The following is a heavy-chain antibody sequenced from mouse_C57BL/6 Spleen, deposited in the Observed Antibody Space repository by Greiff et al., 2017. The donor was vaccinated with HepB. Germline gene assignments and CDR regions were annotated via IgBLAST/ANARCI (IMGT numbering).Heavy chain of an antibody. CDR3: TRNYYGSSNGAMDY. CDR1: GFTFSNYW. D-gene: IGHD1-1*01. J-gene: IGHJ4*01. V-gene: IGHV6-3*01. Sequence: EVKVEESGGGLVQPGGSMKLSCVASGFTFSNYWMNWVRQSPEKGLEWVAQIRLKSDNYATHYAESVKGRFTISRDDSKRSVYLQMNNLRAEDTGIYYCTRNYYGSSNGAMDYWGKGTSVTVSS. CDR2: IRLKSDNYAT.